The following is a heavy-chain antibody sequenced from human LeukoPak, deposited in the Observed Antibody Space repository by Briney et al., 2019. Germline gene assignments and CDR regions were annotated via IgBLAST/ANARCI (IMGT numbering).Heavy chain of an antibody. D-gene: IGHD3-3*01. J-gene: IGHJ4*02. CDR2: ISGSGGST. CDR1: GFTFSSYA. CDR3: AKSVPAAYYDFWSGYYTLDY. Sequence: GGSLRLSCAASGFTFSSYAMSWVRQAPGKGLEWVSAISGSGGSTYYADSVKGRFTISRDNSKNTLYLQMNSLRAEDTAVYYCAKSVPAAYYDFWSGYYTLDYWGQGTLVTVSS. V-gene: IGHV3-23*01.